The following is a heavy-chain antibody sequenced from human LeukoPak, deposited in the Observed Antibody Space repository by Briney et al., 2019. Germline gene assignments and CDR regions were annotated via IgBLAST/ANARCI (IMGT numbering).Heavy chain of an antibody. CDR3: AGKNALTGTTSFDY. Sequence: KPSETLSLTCAVYGGSFSGYYWGWIRQPPGKGLEWIGSIYYRGSTYYNPSLKSRVTISVDTSKNQFSLKLSSVTAADTAVYYCAGKNALTGTTSFDYWGQGTLVTVSS. CDR2: IYYRGST. D-gene: IGHD1-20*01. CDR1: GGSFSGYY. J-gene: IGHJ4*02. V-gene: IGHV4-34*01.